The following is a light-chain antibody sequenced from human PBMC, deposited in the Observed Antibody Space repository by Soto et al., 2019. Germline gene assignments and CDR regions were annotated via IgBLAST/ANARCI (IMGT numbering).Light chain of an antibody. CDR2: GAS. Sequence: EIVLTQSPATLSLSPGERATLSCRASQSVTGRYLAWYQQRPGQPPRLLISGASSRATGIPARFSGSGSGTEFTLTISSLQSEDFAVYYCQQYNNWPWTFGQGTKVDI. CDR3: QQYNNWPWT. CDR1: QSVTGRY. J-gene: IGKJ1*01. V-gene: IGKV3D-15*01.